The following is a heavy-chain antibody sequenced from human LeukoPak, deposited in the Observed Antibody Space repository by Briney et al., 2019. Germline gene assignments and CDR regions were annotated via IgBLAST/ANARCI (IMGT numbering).Heavy chain of an antibody. J-gene: IGHJ6*02. CDR3: ARQPYGDYAGYYYYYGMDV. Sequence: SETLSLTCTVSGGSISSYYWSWIRQPPGKGLEWIGYIYYSGSTNYNPSLKGRVTISVDASKNQFSLKLSSVTAADTAVYYCARQPYGDYAGYYYYYGMDVWGQGTTVTVSS. CDR2: IYYSGST. CDR1: GGSISSYY. V-gene: IGHV4-59*08. D-gene: IGHD4-17*01.